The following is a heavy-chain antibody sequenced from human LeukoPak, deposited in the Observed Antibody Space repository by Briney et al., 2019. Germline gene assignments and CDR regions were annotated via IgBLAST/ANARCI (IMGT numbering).Heavy chain of an antibody. D-gene: IGHD2-15*01. CDR2: IYHSGST. Sequence: PSETLSLTCTVSGGSISSGGYYWSWIRQPPGKGLEWIGYIYHSGSTYYNPSLKSRVTISVDTSKNQFSLKLSSVTAADTAVYYCARLVVAATPSSPSWFDPWGQGTLVTVSS. V-gene: IGHV4-61*08. J-gene: IGHJ5*02. CDR3: ARLVVAATPSSPSWFDP. CDR1: GGSISSGGYY.